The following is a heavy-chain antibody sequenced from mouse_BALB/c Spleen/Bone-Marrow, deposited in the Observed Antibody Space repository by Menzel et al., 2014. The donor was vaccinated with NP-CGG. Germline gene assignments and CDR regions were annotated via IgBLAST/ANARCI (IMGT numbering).Heavy chain of an antibody. CDR2: IYPGDGDT. CDR3: ARGGISVDY. Sequence: VMLVESGAELVRPGSSVKISCKASGYAFSVYWMNWVKQRPGQGLEWIGQIYPGDGDTNYNGKFKGRATLTADESSNTAYMQLSSLTSEDSAVYFCARGGISVDYWGQGTTLTVSS. CDR1: GYAFSVYW. V-gene: IGHV1-80*01. J-gene: IGHJ2*01.